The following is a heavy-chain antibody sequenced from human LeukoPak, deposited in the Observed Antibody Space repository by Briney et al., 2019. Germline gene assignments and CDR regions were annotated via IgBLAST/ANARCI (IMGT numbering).Heavy chain of an antibody. V-gene: IGHV4-61*01. CDR3: ARADYSNYGDAFDI. J-gene: IGHJ3*02. Sequence: SETLSLTCTVSGGSVSSGSYHWSWIRQPPGKGLEWIGYIYYSGSTNYNPSLKSRVTISVDTSKNQFSLKLSSVTAADTAVYYCARADYSNYGDAFDIWGQGTMATVSS. CDR1: GGSVSSGSYH. CDR2: IYYSGST. D-gene: IGHD4-11*01.